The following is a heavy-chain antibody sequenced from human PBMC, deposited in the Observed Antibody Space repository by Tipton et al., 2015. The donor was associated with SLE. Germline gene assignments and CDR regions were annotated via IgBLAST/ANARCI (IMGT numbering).Heavy chain of an antibody. CDR3: ARDYYVSSGSQGFNY. Sequence: LRLSCTVSGGSISSSSYYWGWIRQPPGKGLEWIGSIYYSGSTYYNPSLKSRVTISVDTSKNQFSLKLSSVTAADTAVYYCARDYYVSSGSQGFNYWGQGTLVTVSS. V-gene: IGHV4-39*07. J-gene: IGHJ4*02. D-gene: IGHD3-22*01. CDR1: GGSISSSSYY. CDR2: IYYSGST.